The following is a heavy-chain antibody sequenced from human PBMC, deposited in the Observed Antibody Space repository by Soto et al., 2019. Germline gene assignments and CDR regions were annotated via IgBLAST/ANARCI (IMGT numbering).Heavy chain of an antibody. Sequence: QVQLVESGGGVVQPGRSLRLSCAASGFTFSSYGMHWVRQAPGKELEWVAVISYDGSNKYYADSVKGRFTISRDNSKNTLYLQMNSLRAEDTAVYYCAKDYDSSGYYYDYWGQGTLVTVSS. D-gene: IGHD3-22*01. CDR3: AKDYDSSGYYYDY. CDR1: GFTFSSYG. V-gene: IGHV3-30*18. J-gene: IGHJ4*02. CDR2: ISYDGSNK.